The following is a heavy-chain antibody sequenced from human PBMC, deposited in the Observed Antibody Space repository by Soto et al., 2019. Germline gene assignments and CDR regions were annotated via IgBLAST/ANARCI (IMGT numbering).Heavy chain of an antibody. CDR2: IYWDDDK. J-gene: IGHJ5*02. Sequence: QITLKESGPTLVKPTQTLTLTCTFSGFSLSTSGVGVGWIRQPPGKALEWLALIYWDDDKRYSPSLKSRLTITKDTSKNQVVLTMTNMDPVDTATYYCAHRGTITIFRVVIGDNWFDTWGQGTLVTVSS. V-gene: IGHV2-5*02. CDR1: GFSLSTSGVG. D-gene: IGHD3-3*01. CDR3: AHRGTITIFRVVIGDNWFDT.